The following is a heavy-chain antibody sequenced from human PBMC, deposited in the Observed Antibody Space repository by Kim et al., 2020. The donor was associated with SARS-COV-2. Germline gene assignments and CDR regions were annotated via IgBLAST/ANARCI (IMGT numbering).Heavy chain of an antibody. CDR1: GFTFSSYS. CDR3: AVQQWLVPGAFDI. CDR2: ISSSSSYI. D-gene: IGHD6-19*01. Sequence: GGSLRLSCAASGFTFSSYSMNWVRQAPGKGLEWVSSISSSSSYIYYADSVKGRFTISRDNAKNSLYLQMNSLRAEDTAVYYCAVQQWLVPGAFDIWGQGTMVTVSS. J-gene: IGHJ3*02. V-gene: IGHV3-21*01.